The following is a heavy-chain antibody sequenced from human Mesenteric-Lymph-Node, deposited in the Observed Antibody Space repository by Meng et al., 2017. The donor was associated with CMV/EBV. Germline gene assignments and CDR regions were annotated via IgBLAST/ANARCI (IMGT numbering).Heavy chain of an antibody. J-gene: IGHJ4*02. CDR2: INPNSDKT. CDR3: ARGYCTNGVCYPSDF. Sequence: ASVKVSCKASGYTFTSYGISWVRQAPGQGLEWMGWINPNSDKTKYAQKFQGRVTMTRDTSISTAYMDLSRLRSDDTAVYYCARGYCTNGVCYPSDFWGQGTLVTVSS. V-gene: IGHV1-18*01. D-gene: IGHD2-8*01. CDR1: GYTFTSYG.